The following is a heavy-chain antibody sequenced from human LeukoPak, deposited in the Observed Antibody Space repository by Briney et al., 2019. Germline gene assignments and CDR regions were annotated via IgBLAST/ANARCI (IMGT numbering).Heavy chain of an antibody. Sequence: GGSQRLSCAASGFTFSSYGMHWVRQAPGKGLEWVAFIRYDGSNKYYADSVKGRFTISRDNSKNTLYLQMNSLRAEDTAVYYCAKDDFWSGPYYYYYMDVWGKGTTVTVSS. CDR3: AKDDFWSGPYYYYYMDV. J-gene: IGHJ6*03. CDR2: IRYDGSNK. CDR1: GFTFSSYG. V-gene: IGHV3-30*02. D-gene: IGHD3-3*01.